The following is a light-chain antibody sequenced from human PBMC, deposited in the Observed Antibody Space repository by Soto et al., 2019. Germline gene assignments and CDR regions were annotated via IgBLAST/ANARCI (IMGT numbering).Light chain of an antibody. J-gene: IGLJ1*01. Sequence: QSALTQPASVSGSPGQSITISCTGTSSDVGGYKYVSWYQQHPGKAPKLMIFEVSNRPSGVSNRFSGSKSGNTASLTISGLQAEDEAEYYCSSYTSSSTLDVFGTGTKVTVL. V-gene: IGLV2-14*01. CDR2: EVS. CDR3: SSYTSSSTLDV. CDR1: SSDVGGYKY.